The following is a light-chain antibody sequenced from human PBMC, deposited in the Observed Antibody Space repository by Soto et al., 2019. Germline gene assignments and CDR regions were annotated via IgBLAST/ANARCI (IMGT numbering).Light chain of an antibody. CDR1: QSVSTSK. Sequence: IVLTQSPGTLSLSPGERATPSCRASQSVSTSKLAWYQQRPGQAPRLLMYDASRRATGIPDRFSGSGSGTEFTLTISSLQSEDFAVYYCQQYSNWPPITFGQGTRLEIK. CDR3: QQYSNWPPIT. CDR2: DAS. J-gene: IGKJ5*01. V-gene: IGKV3-20*01.